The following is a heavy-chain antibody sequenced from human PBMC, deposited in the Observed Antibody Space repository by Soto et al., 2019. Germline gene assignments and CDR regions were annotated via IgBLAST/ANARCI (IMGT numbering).Heavy chain of an antibody. CDR2: IYYSGST. CDR1: GGSISSSSYY. Sequence: SETLSLTCTVSGGSISSSSYYWGWIRQPPGKGLEWIGSIYYSGSTYYNPSLKSRVTISVDTSKNQFSLKLSSVTAADTAVYYCARLGDFGVVTVWGQGTLVTVSS. V-gene: IGHV4-39*01. J-gene: IGHJ4*02. D-gene: IGHD3-3*01. CDR3: ARLGDFGVVTV.